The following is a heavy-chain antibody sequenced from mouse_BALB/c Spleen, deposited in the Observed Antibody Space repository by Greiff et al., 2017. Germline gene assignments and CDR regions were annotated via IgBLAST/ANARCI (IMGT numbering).Heavy chain of an antibody. CDR3: ARGYGYPAWFAY. CDR2: IWAGGST. J-gene: IGHJ3*01. CDR1: GFSLTSYG. V-gene: IGHV2-9*02. Sequence: QVQLQQSGPGLVAPSQSLSITCTVSGFSLTSYGVHWVRQPPGKGLEWLGVIWAGGSTNYNSALMSRLSISKDNSKSQVFLRMNSLQTDDTAMYYCARGYGYPAWFAYWGQGTLVTVSA. D-gene: IGHD2-2*01.